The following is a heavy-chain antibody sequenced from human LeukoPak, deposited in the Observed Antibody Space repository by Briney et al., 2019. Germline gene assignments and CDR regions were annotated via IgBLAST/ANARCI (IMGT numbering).Heavy chain of an antibody. V-gene: IGHV3-74*01. J-gene: IGHJ4*02. CDR3: ARICSSTDCLIPD. CDR1: GFTFSRHW. CDR2: INSDASDT. Sequence: GGSLRLSCAASGFTFSRHWMHWVRQAPGKGLVWISRINSDASDTNYADFVKGRFTISRDNAKNTVYLQIDSLRDEDTAVYYCARICSSTDCLIPDWGQGTLVTVSS. D-gene: IGHD2-2*01.